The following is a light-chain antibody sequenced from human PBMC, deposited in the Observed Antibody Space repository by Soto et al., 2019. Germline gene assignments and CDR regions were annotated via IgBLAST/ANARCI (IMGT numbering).Light chain of an antibody. CDR2: AAS. Sequence: DIPMTQSPSSLSASVGDRVTITCRASQDIGKYFAWFQQKPGKVPKSLIYAASSLQRGVPSRFSGSGTGTEFTLTISRLQPEDFATYYCQQYESFPYSFGQGTKLEIK. J-gene: IGKJ2*03. CDR3: QQYESFPYS. CDR1: QDIGKY. V-gene: IGKV1-16*01.